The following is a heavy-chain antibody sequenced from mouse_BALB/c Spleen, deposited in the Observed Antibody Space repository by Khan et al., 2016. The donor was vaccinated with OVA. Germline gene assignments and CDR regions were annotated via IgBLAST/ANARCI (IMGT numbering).Heavy chain of an antibody. CDR2: INPSTGYT. CDR3: SNHGSRSACLTY. Sequence: QVHVKQSGAELAKPGASVKMSCKASGYTFTSYWMHWVKQRPGQGLEWIGYINPSTGYTEYNQRFKDKATLTADKSSSTAYMQLSSLTSEESAVYDCSNHGSRSACLTYWGQGTLVTVSA. CDR1: GYTFTSYW. J-gene: IGHJ3*01. D-gene: IGHD1-1*01. V-gene: IGHV1-7*01.